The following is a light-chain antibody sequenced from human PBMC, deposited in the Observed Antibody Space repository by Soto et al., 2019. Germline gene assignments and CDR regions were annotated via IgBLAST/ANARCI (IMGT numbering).Light chain of an antibody. Sequence: DIQMTQSPSTLSASVADRVTIACRASQAISGYFAWYQRKPGKAPKLLIYDAANLQTGVSSRFSGSGSGTEFTLTINSLQPDDFATYYCQQYSSYPLTFGGGTKVEIK. V-gene: IGKV1-5*01. CDR3: QQYSSYPLT. CDR1: QAISGY. CDR2: DAA. J-gene: IGKJ4*01.